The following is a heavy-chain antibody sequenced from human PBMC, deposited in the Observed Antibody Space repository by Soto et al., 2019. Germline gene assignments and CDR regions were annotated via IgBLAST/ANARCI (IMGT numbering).Heavy chain of an antibody. J-gene: IGHJ4*02. CDR1: GFMFDDYA. D-gene: IGHD6-6*01. CDR3: ANSQSIASRPSDY. CDR2: ISWNSNSI. Sequence: GGSLRLSCEASGFMFDDYAMYWVRQAPGKGLEWVSGISWNSNSIVYADSVKGRFTISRDNAKNSLYLQMNSLKPEDTALYYCANSQSIASRPSDYWGQGTLVTVSS. V-gene: IGHV3-9*01.